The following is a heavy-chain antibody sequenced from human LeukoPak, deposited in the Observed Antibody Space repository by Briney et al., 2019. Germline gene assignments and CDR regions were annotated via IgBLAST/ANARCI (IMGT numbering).Heavy chain of an antibody. V-gene: IGHV3-74*01. Sequence: GGSLRLSCAASGFTFSSYWMHWVRQAPGKGLVWVSRIASDGSTVYADSVKGRFTISRDNAKDTVYLQMNSLRVEDTAVYYCIGSGGWPGYWGQGTLVTVPS. D-gene: IGHD1-26*01. CDR3: IGSGGWPGY. CDR2: IASDGST. CDR1: GFTFSSYW. J-gene: IGHJ4*02.